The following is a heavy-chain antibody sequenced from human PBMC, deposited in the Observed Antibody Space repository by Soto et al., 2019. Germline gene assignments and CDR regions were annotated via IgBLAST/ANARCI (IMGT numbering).Heavy chain of an antibody. CDR3: ARGGFSYDSSGSPSAF. J-gene: IGHJ4*02. V-gene: IGHV1-2*07. Sequence: ASVKVSCKTSGYTFTTYFIHWVRQAPGQGLEWLGWINVDSGDTKSADGFKGRVTLTRDTSITTADMELTSLTSDDTAVYYCARGGFSYDSSGSPSAFWGQGMLVTVSS. D-gene: IGHD3-22*01. CDR2: INVDSGDT. CDR1: GYTFTTYF.